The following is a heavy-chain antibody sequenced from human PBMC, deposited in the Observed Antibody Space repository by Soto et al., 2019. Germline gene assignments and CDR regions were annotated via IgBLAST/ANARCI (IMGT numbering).Heavy chain of an antibody. D-gene: IGHD4-17*01. CDR2: IRSKANSYAT. CDR1: GFTFSGSA. J-gene: IGHJ4*02. Sequence: EVQLVESGGGLVQPGGSLKLSCAASGFTFSGSAMHWVRQASGKGLEWVDRIRSKANSYATAYAASVKGRFTISRDDSKNTAYLQMNSLKTEDTAVYYCTSTYGDEADYWGQGTLVTVSS. CDR3: TSTYGDEADY. V-gene: IGHV3-73*01.